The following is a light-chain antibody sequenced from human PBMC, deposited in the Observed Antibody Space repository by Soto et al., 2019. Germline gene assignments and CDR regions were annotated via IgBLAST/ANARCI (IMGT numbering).Light chain of an antibody. Sequence: SYELAQPPSVSVAPGQTAKISCGGDDIGSKSVHWYRQRPGQAPVLVVFDDFDRPSAIPERFSGSNSGNTATLTISGLQAEDEADYYCSSYTSRTTLEGVFGGGTKLTVL. CDR3: SSYTSRTTLEGV. V-gene: IGLV3-21*02. J-gene: IGLJ3*02. CDR1: DIGSKS. CDR2: DDF.